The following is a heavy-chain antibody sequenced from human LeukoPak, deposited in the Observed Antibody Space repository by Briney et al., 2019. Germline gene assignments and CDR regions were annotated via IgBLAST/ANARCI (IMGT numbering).Heavy chain of an antibody. CDR3: ARSNMVRGVIITTGAWFDP. J-gene: IGHJ5*02. D-gene: IGHD3-10*01. V-gene: IGHV5-51*01. Sequence: GESLKISCKGSGYSFTSYWIGWVRQMPGKGLEWMGIIYPGDSDTRYSPSFQGQVTISADKSISTAYLQWSSLKASDTAMYYCARSNMVRGVIITTGAWFDPWGQGTLVTVSS. CDR1: GYSFTSYW. CDR2: IYPGDSDT.